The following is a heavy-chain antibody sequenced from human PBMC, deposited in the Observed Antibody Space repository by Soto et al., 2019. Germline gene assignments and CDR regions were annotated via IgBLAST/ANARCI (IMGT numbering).Heavy chain of an antibody. V-gene: IGHV3-13*01. CDR1: GFTFSSYD. J-gene: IGHJ6*02. CDR2: IGTAGDT. CDR3: AREVGYDILTGYGGMDV. Sequence: GGSLRLSCAASGFTFSSYDMHWVRQATGKGLEWVSAIGTAGDTYYPGSVKGRFTISRENAKNSLYLQMNSLRAEDTAVYYCAREVGYDILTGYGGMDVWGQGTTVTVSS. D-gene: IGHD3-9*01.